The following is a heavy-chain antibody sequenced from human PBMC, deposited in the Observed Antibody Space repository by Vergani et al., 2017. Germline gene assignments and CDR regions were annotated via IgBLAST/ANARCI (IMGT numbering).Heavy chain of an antibody. D-gene: IGHD3-10*01. J-gene: IGHJ5*02. CDR1: GYTFTSYG. CDR2: ISAYNGNT. Sequence: QVQLVQSGAEVKKPWASVKVSCKASGYTFTSYGISWVRQAPGQGLEWMGWISAYNGNTNYAQKLQGRVTMTTDTSTSTAYMELRSLRSDDTAVYYCARDGDHTYYYGSGSYYNVWWFDPWGQGTLVTVSS. V-gene: IGHV1-18*01. CDR3: ARDGDHTYYYGSGSYYNVWWFDP.